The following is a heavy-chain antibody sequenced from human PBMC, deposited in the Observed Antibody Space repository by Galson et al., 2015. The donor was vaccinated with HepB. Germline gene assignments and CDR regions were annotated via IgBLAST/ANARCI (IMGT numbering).Heavy chain of an antibody. J-gene: IGHJ4*02. V-gene: IGHV1-18*04. CDR1: GYTFSGRY. Sequence: SVKVSCKASGYTFSGRYIHWVRQAPGQGLEWMGWISAHNDNIKYAQKFQDRVTMTTDTSTTTAYMELRSLRSDDTAVYYCAREYCSGGRCYGPDYWGQGTLSPSPQ. D-gene: IGHD2-15*01. CDR2: ISAHNDNI. CDR3: AREYCSGGRCYGPDY.